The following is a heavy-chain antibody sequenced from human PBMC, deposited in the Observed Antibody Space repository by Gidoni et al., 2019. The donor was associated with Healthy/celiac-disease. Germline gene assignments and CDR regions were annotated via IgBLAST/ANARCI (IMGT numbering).Heavy chain of an antibody. Sequence: QVTLRESGPALVKPTQTLTLTCTFSGFSLSTSGMCVSWIRQPPWKALAWLARIDWDDNKYYSTSLKTRLTISKYTSKNQVVLTMTNMDPVDTATYYCARIQKGYYGMDVWGQGTTVTVSS. CDR3: ARIQKGYYGMDV. V-gene: IGHV2-70*15. J-gene: IGHJ6*02. CDR2: IDWDDNK. CDR1: GFSLSTSGMC.